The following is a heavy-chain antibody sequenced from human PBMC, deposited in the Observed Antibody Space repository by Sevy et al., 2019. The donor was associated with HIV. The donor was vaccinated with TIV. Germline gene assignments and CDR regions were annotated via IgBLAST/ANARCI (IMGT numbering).Heavy chain of an antibody. V-gene: IGHV3-48*01. CDR2: ISSSSSTI. CDR1: GFTFSSYS. D-gene: IGHD2-15*01. Sequence: GGSLRLSCAASGFTFSSYSMNWVRQAPGKGLEWVSYISSSSSTIYYADSVKGRFTISRDNAKNSLYLQMNSLRAEDTAVYYGARDQGYCSGGSCFYYYYYGMDVWGQGTTVTVS. J-gene: IGHJ6*02. CDR3: ARDQGYCSGGSCFYYYYYGMDV.